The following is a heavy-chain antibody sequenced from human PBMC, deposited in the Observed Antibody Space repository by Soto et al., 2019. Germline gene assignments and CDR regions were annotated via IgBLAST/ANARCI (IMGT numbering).Heavy chain of an antibody. V-gene: IGHV1-69*02. CDR1: GGTFNRYS. CDR2: IIPMFGIT. CDR3: ATFYEGDCTTTTCYGDFDY. D-gene: IGHD2-2*01. J-gene: IGHJ4*02. Sequence: QVHLVQAGAEVKKPGSSVKVSCRASGGTFNRYSISWVRQAPGQGLEWMGRIIPMFGITNYAQKFQGRVMITEDKSANTAYMEVSGPRSEDTAMYYCATFYEGDCTTTTCYGDFDYWGQGTLVTVSS.